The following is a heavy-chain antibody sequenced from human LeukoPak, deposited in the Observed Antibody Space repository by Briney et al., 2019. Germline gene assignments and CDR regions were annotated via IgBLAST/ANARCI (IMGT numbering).Heavy chain of an antibody. D-gene: IGHD3-10*01. CDR3: AKDPRGGSGSYYSYYFDY. CDR1: GFTFSDYD. Sequence: GGSLRLSCVASGFTFSDYDMHWVRQAPGKGLEWVAVISYDGSNKYYADSVKGRFTISRDNSKNTLYLQMNSLRAEDTAVYYCAKDPRGGSGSYYSYYFDYWGQGTLVTVSS. V-gene: IGHV3-30*18. CDR2: ISYDGSNK. J-gene: IGHJ4*02.